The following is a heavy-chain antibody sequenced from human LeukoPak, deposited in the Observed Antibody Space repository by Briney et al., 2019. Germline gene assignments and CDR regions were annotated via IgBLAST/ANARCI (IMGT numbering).Heavy chain of an antibody. Sequence: GGSLRLSCAASGFSFRDYTMNWVRQAPGKGLEWLASISSSSYIYFSNSVRGRFTISRDNAKNSLYLQMNSLRAEDTAVYYCARVLSGSGWYETPFDYWGQGTLVTVSS. D-gene: IGHD6-19*01. V-gene: IGHV3-69-1*01. CDR1: GFSFRDYT. J-gene: IGHJ4*02. CDR3: ARVLSGSGWYETPFDY. CDR2: ISSSSYI.